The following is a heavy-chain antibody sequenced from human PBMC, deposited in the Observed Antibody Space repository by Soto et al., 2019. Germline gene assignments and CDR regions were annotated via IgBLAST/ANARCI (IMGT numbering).Heavy chain of an antibody. Sequence: GGSLRLSCAASGFTFSSYDMHWVRQATGKGLEWVSAIGTAGDTYYPGSVKGRFTISRENAKNSLYLQMNSLRAGDTAVYYCARGGYDFWSGYYKGGQMDVWGKGTTVTVSS. J-gene: IGHJ6*04. V-gene: IGHV3-13*01. CDR3: ARGGYDFWSGYYKGGQMDV. CDR2: IGTAGDT. CDR1: GFTFSSYD. D-gene: IGHD3-3*01.